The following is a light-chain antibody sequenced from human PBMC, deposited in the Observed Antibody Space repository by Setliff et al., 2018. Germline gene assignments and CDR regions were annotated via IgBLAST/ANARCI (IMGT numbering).Light chain of an antibody. J-gene: IGLJ2*01. Sequence: SYELTQPPSVSVSPGQTASITCSRHQLGDKYGCWYQQKPGQSPVLVIYEDIKRPPGIPERFSASRSGNTATLTISGTQAMDEADYYCQAWDSSTGVFGGGTKSPS. CDR1: QLGDKY. V-gene: IGLV3-1*01. CDR3: QAWDSSTGV. CDR2: EDI.